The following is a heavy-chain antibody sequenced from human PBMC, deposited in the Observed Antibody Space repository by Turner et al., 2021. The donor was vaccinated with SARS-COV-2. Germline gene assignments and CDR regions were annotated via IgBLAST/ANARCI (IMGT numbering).Heavy chain of an antibody. D-gene: IGHD6-19*01. CDR1: GFTFSNYD. CDR3: VKEGRAVAGNWHFDL. V-gene: IGHV3-13*01. Sequence: EVQLVESVGGLVQPGGSLRLSCAASGFTFSNYDMHWVRQVAGKGLEWVADVDTAGGEYYAGSVKGRFTISRENAKNSFYLQLNSLTAGDTAVYYCVKEGRAVAGNWHFDLWGRGSLVTVSS. J-gene: IGHJ2*01. CDR2: VDTAGGE.